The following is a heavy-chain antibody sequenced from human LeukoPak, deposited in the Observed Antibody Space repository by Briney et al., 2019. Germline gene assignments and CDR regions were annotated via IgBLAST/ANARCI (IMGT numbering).Heavy chain of an antibody. J-gene: IGHJ4*02. CDR3: ARSSFDGSGSYYNFDY. Sequence: GGSLRLSCAASGFSFSTYGIHWVRQAPGKGLEWVAVIWFDGNNKYYADSVKGRFTISRDNSKSTLYLEMNSLRAEDTAVYYCARSSFDGSGSYYNFDYWGQGTLVTVSS. D-gene: IGHD3-10*01. CDR1: GFSFSTYG. CDR2: IWFDGNNK. V-gene: IGHV3-33*01.